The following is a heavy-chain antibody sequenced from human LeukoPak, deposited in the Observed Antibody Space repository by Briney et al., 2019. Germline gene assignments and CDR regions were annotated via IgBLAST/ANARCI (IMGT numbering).Heavy chain of an antibody. CDR2: FDPEDGET. V-gene: IGHV1-24*01. J-gene: IGHJ4*02. Sequence: ASVKVSCKVSGYTLTELSMHWVRQAPGKGLEWVGGFDPEDGETIYAQKFQGRVTMTEDTSTDTAYMELSSLRSEDTAVYYCARAVKYGSGSYYFDYWGQGTLVSVSS. D-gene: IGHD3-10*01. CDR3: ARAVKYGSGSYYFDY. CDR1: GYTLTELS.